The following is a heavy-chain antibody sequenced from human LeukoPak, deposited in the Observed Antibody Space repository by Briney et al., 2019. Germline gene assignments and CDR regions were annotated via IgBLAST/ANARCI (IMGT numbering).Heavy chain of an antibody. J-gene: IGHJ3*02. CDR2: INPNSGGT. V-gene: IGHV1-2*06. CDR3: ATLTYYYDSSGFTGEGAFDI. D-gene: IGHD3-22*01. Sequence: ASVKVSCKASGYTFTGYYMHWVRQAPGQGLEWMGRINPNSGGTNYAQKFQGRVTVTRDTSISTAYMELSRLRSDDTAVYYCATLTYYYDSSGFTGEGAFDIWGQGTMVTVSS. CDR1: GYTFTGYY.